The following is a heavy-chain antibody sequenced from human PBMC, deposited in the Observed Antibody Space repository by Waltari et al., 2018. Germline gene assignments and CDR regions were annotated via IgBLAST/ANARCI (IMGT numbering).Heavy chain of an antibody. D-gene: IGHD3-9*01. CDR1: GFPFSSHS. V-gene: IGHV3-21*01. J-gene: IGHJ4*02. Sequence: EVQLVESGGGLVKPGGALGLSFAASGFPFSSHSINCVRQAPGKGLEWVSSISSSSSYIYYADSVKGRFTISRDNAKNSLYLQMNSLRAEDTAVYYCARAITISSGGTDYWGQGTLVTVSS. CDR2: ISSSSSYI. CDR3: ARAITISSGGTDY.